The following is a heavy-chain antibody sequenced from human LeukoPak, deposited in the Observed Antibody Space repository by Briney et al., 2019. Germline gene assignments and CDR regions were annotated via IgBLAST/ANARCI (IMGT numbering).Heavy chain of an antibody. CDR2: LYHGEST. J-gene: IGHJ5*02. V-gene: IGHV4-38-2*02. D-gene: IGHD6-13*01. CDR1: GYSISSGHY. CDR3: AREYRSSWYLNWFDP. Sequence: PSETLSLTCTVSGYSISSGHYWAWIRQTPGKGLEWIGSLYHGESTHYDPSLKSRVTISLDTSKNQFSLRLTSVTAADTAVYYCAREYRSSWYLNWFDPWGQGTLVTVSS.